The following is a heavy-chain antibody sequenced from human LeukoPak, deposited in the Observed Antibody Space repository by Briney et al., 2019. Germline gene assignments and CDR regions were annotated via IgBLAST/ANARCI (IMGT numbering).Heavy chain of an antibody. J-gene: IGHJ4*02. CDR1: GGTFSSYA. Sequence: SVKVSCKASGGTFSSYAISWVRQAPGQGLEWMGGIIPILGTANYAQKFQGRVTITADESTSTAYMELSSLRSEDTAVYYCAREYCGGDCYSGYYFDYWGQGTLVTVSS. D-gene: IGHD2-21*02. V-gene: IGHV1-69*13. CDR3: AREYCGGDCYSGYYFDY. CDR2: IIPILGTA.